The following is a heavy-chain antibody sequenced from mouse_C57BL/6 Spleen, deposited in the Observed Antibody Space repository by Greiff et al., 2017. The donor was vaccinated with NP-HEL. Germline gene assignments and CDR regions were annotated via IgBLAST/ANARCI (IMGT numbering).Heavy chain of an antibody. CDR2: IYPRSGNT. Sequence: QVQLKESGAELARPGASVKLSCKASGYTFTSYGISWVKQRTGQGLEWIGEIYPRSGNTYYNEKFKGKATLTADKSSSTAYMELRSLTSEDSAVYFCARRYYGYDDGDGYFDYWGQGTTLTVSS. J-gene: IGHJ2*01. CDR1: GYTFTSYG. V-gene: IGHV1-81*01. CDR3: ARRYYGYDDGDGYFDY. D-gene: IGHD2-2*01.